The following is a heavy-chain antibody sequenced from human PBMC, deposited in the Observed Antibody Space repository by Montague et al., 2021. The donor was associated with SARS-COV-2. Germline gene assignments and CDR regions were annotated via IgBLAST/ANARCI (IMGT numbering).Heavy chain of an antibody. CDR3: ARAYCGGDCHVGP. D-gene: IGHD2-21*02. V-gene: IGHV4-59*01. J-gene: IGHJ5*02. CDR2: VYDSGSA. CDR1: VGSISSYY. Sequence: SETLSLTCTVSVGSISSYYWTWIRQPPGKGLEWIGYVYDSGSANYNPSLKSRSTISVGTSNNQFSLRLSSVTAADTAVYYCARAYCGGDCHVGPWGQGILVTVSS.